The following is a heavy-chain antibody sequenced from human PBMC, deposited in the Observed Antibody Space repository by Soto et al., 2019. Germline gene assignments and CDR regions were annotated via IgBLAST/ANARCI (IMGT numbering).Heavy chain of an antibody. CDR1: GGSISSYY. CDR3: ARAKAPLYSSSWYWFDP. CDR2: IYYSGST. J-gene: IGHJ5*02. D-gene: IGHD6-13*01. Sequence: SETLSLTCTVSGGSISSYYWSWIRQPPGKGLEWIGYIYYSGSTNYNPSLKSRVTISVDTSKNQFSLKLSSVTAADMAVYYCARAKAPLYSSSWYWFDPWGQGTLVTVS. V-gene: IGHV4-59*08.